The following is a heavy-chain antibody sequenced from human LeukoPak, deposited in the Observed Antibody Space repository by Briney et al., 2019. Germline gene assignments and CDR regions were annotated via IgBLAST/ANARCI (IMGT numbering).Heavy chain of an antibody. J-gene: IGHJ4*02. CDR2: ISYRGST. V-gene: IGHV4-59*11. Sequence: SETLSLTCTVSGDSFSSHYWTWIRQPSGKGLEWIGYISYRGSTKYNPSLKSRVTISVDTSKNQFSLKLSSVTVADTAVYYCAREFGSGYDYWVQGTLVTVSS. CDR1: GDSFSSHY. CDR3: AREFGSGYDY. D-gene: IGHD3-10*01.